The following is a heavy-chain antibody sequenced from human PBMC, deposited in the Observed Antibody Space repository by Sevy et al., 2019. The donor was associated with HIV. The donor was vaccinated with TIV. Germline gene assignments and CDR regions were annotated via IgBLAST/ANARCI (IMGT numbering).Heavy chain of an antibody. CDR1: GYTFTSYD. CDR2: MNPNSGNT. Sequence: ASVKVSCKASGYTFTSYDINWVRQATGQGLEWMGWMNPNSGNTGYAQKFQGRVTMTRNTSISTAYMELSSLGSEDTAVYYCARTYYYDSSGYYRLFEYYYYGMDVWGQGTTVTVSS. D-gene: IGHD3-22*01. CDR3: ARTYYYDSSGYYRLFEYYYYGMDV. V-gene: IGHV1-8*01. J-gene: IGHJ6*02.